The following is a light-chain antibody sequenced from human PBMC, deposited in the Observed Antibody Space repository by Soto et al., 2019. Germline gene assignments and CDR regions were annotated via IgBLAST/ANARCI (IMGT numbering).Light chain of an antibody. V-gene: IGLV2-23*02. CDR2: EVT. J-gene: IGLJ1*01. CDR1: SSDVGGYNL. Sequence: QSALTQPASVSGSPGQSITISCTGTSSDVGGYNLVSWYQQYPGKAPKLMIYEVTKRPSGVSSRFSGSKSGNTASLTISGLQAEHDADYYCCSFAGADTLYVFGTGTKLTVL. CDR3: CSFAGADTLYV.